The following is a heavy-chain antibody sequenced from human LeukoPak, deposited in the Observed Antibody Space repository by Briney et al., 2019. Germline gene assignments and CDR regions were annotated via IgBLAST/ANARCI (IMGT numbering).Heavy chain of an antibody. CDR1: GGTFSSYA. Sequence: SVKVSCKASGGTFSSYAISWVRQAPGQGLEWMGGIILIFGTANYAQKFQGRVTITTDESTSTAYMELSSLRSEDTAVYYCAREEAYYDILTGYYLGYYFDYWGQGTLVTVSS. CDR2: IILIFGTA. V-gene: IGHV1-69*05. CDR3: AREEAYYDILTGYYLGYYFDY. D-gene: IGHD3-9*01. J-gene: IGHJ4*02.